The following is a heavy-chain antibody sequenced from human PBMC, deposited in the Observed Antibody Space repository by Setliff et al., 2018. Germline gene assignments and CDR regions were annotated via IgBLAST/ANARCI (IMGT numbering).Heavy chain of an antibody. V-gene: IGHV4-4*07. D-gene: IGHD3-3*01. CDR2: IYTSGST. J-gene: IGHJ5*02. CDR1: GYSITSGYY. Sequence: SETLSLTCAVSGYSITSGYYWSWIRQPAGKGLEWIGRIYTSGSTNYNPSLKSRVTMSVDTSKNQFSLKLSSVTAADTAVYYCARSYYNFWSGYYRVNWFDPWGQGTLVTVSS. CDR3: ARSYYNFWSGYYRVNWFDP.